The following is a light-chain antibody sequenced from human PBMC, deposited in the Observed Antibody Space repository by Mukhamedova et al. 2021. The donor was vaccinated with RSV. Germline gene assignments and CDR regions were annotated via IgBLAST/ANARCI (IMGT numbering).Light chain of an antibody. Sequence: QKPGQSPVLLIYQDTKRPSGIPERFSGSNSGNTATLTISGTQATDEADYYCQAWASDTHVVFGGGTKLTVI. CDR3: QAWASDTHVV. CDR2: QDT. V-gene: IGLV3-1*01. J-gene: IGLJ2*01.